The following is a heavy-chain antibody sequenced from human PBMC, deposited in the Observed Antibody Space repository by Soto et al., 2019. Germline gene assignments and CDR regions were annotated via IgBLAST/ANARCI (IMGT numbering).Heavy chain of an antibody. CDR2: ISGSGGSS. D-gene: IGHD3-22*01. V-gene: IGHV3-23*01. CDR3: AKGGSYYYDSSGYYAN. J-gene: IGHJ4*02. Sequence: PGGSLRLSCAASGSTFTSYAMSWVRQAPGKGLEWVSAISGSGGSSYYADSVKGRFTISRDDSKNTLFLQMNSLRAEDTAIYYCAKGGSYYYDSSGYYANWGQGTLVTVSS. CDR1: GSTFTSYA.